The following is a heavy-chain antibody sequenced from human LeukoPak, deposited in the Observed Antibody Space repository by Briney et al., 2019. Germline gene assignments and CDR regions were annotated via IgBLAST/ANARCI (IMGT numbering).Heavy chain of an antibody. Sequence: GGSLRLSCAASGFTFNTYSMNWVRQAPGKGLEWVSSISTSTSYIYYADSVKGRFTISRDNAKNSLYLQMNSLRAEDTAVYYCVRGLLAGVFDYWGQGTLVTVSS. J-gene: IGHJ4*02. D-gene: IGHD3-22*01. CDR2: ISTSTSYI. V-gene: IGHV3-21*01. CDR1: GFTFNTYS. CDR3: VRGLLAGVFDY.